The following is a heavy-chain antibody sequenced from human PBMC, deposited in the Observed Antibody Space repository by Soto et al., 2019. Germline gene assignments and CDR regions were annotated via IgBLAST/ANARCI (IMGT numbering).Heavy chain of an antibody. Sequence: ASVKVSCKASGYTFTGYYMHWVRQAPGQGLEWMGWINPNSGGTNYAQKFQGWVTMTRDTSISTAYMELSRLRSDDTAVYYCARAPLGVPAAMGIYDYWGQGTLVTVSS. CDR1: GYTFTGYY. J-gene: IGHJ4*02. CDR2: INPNSGGT. CDR3: ARAPLGVPAAMGIYDY. D-gene: IGHD2-2*01. V-gene: IGHV1-2*04.